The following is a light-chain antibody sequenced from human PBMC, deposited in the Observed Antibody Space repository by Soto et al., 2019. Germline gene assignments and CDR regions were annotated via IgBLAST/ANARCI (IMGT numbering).Light chain of an antibody. CDR3: SSFTTIGTWV. CDR2: EVN. CDR1: SSDVGDRNY. V-gene: IGLV2-14*01. Sequence: QSALTQPASVSGSPGQSITMSCTGTSSDVGDRNYVSWYQQHPGKAPKLMIYEVNNRPSGVSNRCSGSKSGNTASLTISGLQAEDEADYYCSSFTTIGTWVFGGGTKVTVL. J-gene: IGLJ3*02.